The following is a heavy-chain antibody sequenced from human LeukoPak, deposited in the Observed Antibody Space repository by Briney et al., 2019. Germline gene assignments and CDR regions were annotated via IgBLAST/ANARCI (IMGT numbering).Heavy chain of an antibody. CDR1: GFRSSDYY. D-gene: IGHD3-22*01. V-gene: IGHV3-11*01. J-gene: IGHJ4*02. Sequence: GGSLRLSCVVSGFRSSDYYMSWIRQTPGKGLEFMSYISGSGDAIYYADSVKGRFTISRDNAKNSLYLQLDSLSAEDTAVYYCASLYDSTGFCFDYWGQGALVTVSS. CDR3: ASLYDSTGFCFDY. CDR2: ISGSGDAI.